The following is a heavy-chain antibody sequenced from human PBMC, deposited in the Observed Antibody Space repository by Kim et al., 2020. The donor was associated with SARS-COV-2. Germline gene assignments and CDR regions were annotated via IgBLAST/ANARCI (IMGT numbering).Heavy chain of an antibody. J-gene: IGHJ3*02. V-gene: IGHV4-61*01. CDR3: ARVSPAAIYAFDI. CDR2: IYYSGST. Sequence: SETLSLTCTVSGGSVSSGSYYWSWIRQPPGKGLEWIGYIYYSGSTNYNPSLKSRVTISVDTSKNQFSLKLSSVTAADTAVYYCARVSPAAIYAFDIWGQGTMVTVSS. CDR1: GGSVSSGSYY. D-gene: IGHD2-2*01.